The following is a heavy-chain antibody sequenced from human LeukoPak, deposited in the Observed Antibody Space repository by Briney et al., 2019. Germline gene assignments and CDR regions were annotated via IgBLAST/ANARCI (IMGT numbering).Heavy chain of an antibody. D-gene: IGHD2-2*01. CDR2: ISGSGGTT. CDR1: GFTFSSYA. CDR3: AKDRGCSSTSCARYFDY. J-gene: IGHJ4*02. V-gene: IGHV3-23*01. Sequence: GGSLRLSCAASGFTFSSYAMSWVRQAPGKGLEWVSAISGSGGTTYYADSVKGRFTISRDNSKNTLYLQMNSLRAEDTAEYYCAKDRGCSSTSCARYFDYWGQGTLVTVSS.